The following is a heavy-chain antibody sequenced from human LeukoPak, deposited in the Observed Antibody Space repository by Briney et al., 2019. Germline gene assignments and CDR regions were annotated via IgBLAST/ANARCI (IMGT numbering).Heavy chain of an antibody. CDR3: TSLYSSNWYLGDY. D-gene: IGHD6-13*01. CDR2: ITHSGIP. J-gene: IGHJ4*02. CDR1: GYSISSGYY. V-gene: IGHV4-38-2*02. Sequence: SETLSLTFTVSGYSISSGYYWGWIRQSPGKGLEWIGSITHSGIPYYSPSLKSRVTISLDTSKNQFPLKLTSVTAADTAVYYCTSLYSSNWYLGDYWGQGTLVTVSS.